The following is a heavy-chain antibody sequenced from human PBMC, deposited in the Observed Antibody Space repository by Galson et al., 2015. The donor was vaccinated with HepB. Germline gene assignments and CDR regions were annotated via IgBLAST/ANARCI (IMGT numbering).Heavy chain of an antibody. V-gene: IGHV3-30*18. CDR1: RFTFSSYS. D-gene: IGHD2-15*01. CDR3: AKPESSQLLIRGYFDY. J-gene: IGHJ4*02. Sequence: SLRLSCAASRFTFSSYSMNWVRQAPGKGLEWVAVISYDGSNKYYADSVKGRFTISRDNSKNTLYLQMNSLRAEDTAVYYCAKPESSQLLIRGYFDYWGQGTLVTVSS. CDR2: ISYDGSNK.